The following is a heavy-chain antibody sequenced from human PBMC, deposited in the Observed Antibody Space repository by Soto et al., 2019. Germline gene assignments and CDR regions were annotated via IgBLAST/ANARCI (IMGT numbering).Heavy chain of an antibody. Sequence: ASVKVSCKASGYTFTSYDINWVRQATGQGLEWMGWTDPNSGNTGYAQKFQGRVTMTRNTSISTAYMELSSLRSEDTAVYYCARGWSSSSSTLGDWGQGTLVTVSS. V-gene: IGHV1-8*01. CDR3: ARGWSSSSSTLGD. J-gene: IGHJ4*02. CDR2: TDPNSGNT. CDR1: GYTFTSYD. D-gene: IGHD6-6*01.